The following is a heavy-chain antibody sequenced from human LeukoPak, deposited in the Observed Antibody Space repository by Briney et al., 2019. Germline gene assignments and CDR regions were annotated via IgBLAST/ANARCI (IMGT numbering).Heavy chain of an antibody. J-gene: IGHJ4*02. V-gene: IGHV4-59*01. CDR3: ARVTGNYFDY. CDR2: IYHRGST. CDR1: GSSITSDF. Sequence: SETLSLTCTVSGSSITSDFWSWIRQPPGKGLEWIGYIYHRGSTNYNPSLKSRGTISVDMSRNQSSLRLGSVTAADTAVYYCARVTGNYFDYWGQGALVTVSS. D-gene: IGHD6-13*01.